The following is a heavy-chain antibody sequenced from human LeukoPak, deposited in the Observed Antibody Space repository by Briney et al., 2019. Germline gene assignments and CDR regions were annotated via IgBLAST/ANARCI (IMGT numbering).Heavy chain of an antibody. CDR1: GYTFTSYG. V-gene: IGHV1-18*01. CDR2: ISAYNGNT. CDR3: ARIGDFWSGYHPFDY. Sequence: ASVEVSCKASGYTFTSYGISWVRQAPGQGLEWMGWISAYNGNTNYAQKLQGRVTMTTDTSTSTAYMELRSLRSDDTAVYYCARIGDFWSGYHPFDYWGQGTLVTVSS. J-gene: IGHJ4*02. D-gene: IGHD3-3*01.